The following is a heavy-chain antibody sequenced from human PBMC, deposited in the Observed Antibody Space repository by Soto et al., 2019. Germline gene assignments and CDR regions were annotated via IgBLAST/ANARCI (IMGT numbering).Heavy chain of an antibody. J-gene: IGHJ4*02. D-gene: IGHD2-21*01. V-gene: IGHV2-5*02. Sequence: QITLKESGPTLVKPTQTLTLTCTFSGFSLSTRGVGVGWIRQPPGKALEWLTLIYWDDDKRYNPSLKSRLTITKDTSKNQVVLTMTNMDPVDTAIYYCAYSSWQNFDYWCQGTLVTVSS. CDR1: GFSLSTRGVG. CDR2: IYWDDDK. CDR3: AYSSWQNFDY.